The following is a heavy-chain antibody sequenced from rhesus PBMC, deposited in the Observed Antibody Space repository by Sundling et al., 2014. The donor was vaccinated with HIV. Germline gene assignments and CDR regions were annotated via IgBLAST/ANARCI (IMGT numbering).Heavy chain of an antibody. CDR3: ARDLGSWGFEF. CDR2: INPKTGGT. Sequence: QVQLVQSGAEVKKPGSSVKVSCKASGYTFTDYYMHWVRQAPGQGLEWMGEINPKTGGTNYAQKFQGRVTMTRDTSTSITYMELSSLRSEDTAVYYCARDLGSWGFEFWGQGALVTVSS. J-gene: IGHJ1*01. D-gene: IGHD1-1-1*01. V-gene: IGHV1-138*01. CDR1: GYTFTDYY.